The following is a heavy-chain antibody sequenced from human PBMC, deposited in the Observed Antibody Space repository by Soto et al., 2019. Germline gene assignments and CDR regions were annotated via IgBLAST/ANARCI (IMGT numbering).Heavy chain of an antibody. Sequence: EVQLVESGGGLVQPGGSLRLSCAASGFTFSSYSMNWVRQAPGKGLEWVSYISSSSTIYYADSVKGRFTISRDNAKNSLYLQMNSLRDEDTAVYYCAREGTTMLFDPWGQGTLVTVSS. V-gene: IGHV3-48*02. J-gene: IGHJ5*02. D-gene: IGHD2-2*01. CDR1: GFTFSSYS. CDR3: AREGTTMLFDP. CDR2: ISSSSTI.